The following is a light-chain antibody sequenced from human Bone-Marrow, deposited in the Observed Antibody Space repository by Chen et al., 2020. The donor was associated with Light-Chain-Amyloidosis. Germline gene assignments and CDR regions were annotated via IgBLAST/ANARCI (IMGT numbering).Light chain of an antibody. J-gene: IGKJ2*03. CDR3: MQGISWRS. Sequence: DVVMTQSPLSLSVTLGQPASIFCRSSQSLLHTDGYTYLNWFQQRPGQSPRRLIYKVSIRDSGVPDRVSGSGSGTDFTLKISRVEAEDVGIYYCMQGISWRSFGQGTKLEI. CDR1: QSLLHTDGYTY. V-gene: IGKV2-30*02. CDR2: KVS.